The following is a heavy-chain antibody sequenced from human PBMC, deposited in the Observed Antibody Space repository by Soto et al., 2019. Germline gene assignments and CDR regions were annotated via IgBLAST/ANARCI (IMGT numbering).Heavy chain of an antibody. D-gene: IGHD3-22*01. CDR3: ARGSYYYDSSGYYHY. CDR1: GASISSSNW. CDR2: IFHSGRI. V-gene: IGHV4-4*02. Sequence: SETLSLTCAVSGASISSSNWWNWVRQSPEKGLEWIGEIFHSGRINYNPSLKSRVTISADTSKNQFSLKLSSVTAADTAVYYCARGSYYYDSSGYYHYWGQGTLVTVSS. J-gene: IGHJ4*02.